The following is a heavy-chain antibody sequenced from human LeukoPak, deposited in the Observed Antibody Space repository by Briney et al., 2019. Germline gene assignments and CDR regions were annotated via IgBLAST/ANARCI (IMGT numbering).Heavy chain of an antibody. CDR1: GGSFSGYY. CDR2: INHSGST. CDR3: ARGGGVVVVPAASLDY. J-gene: IGHJ4*02. D-gene: IGHD2-2*01. Sequence: SETLSLTCAVYGGSFSGYYWSWIRQPPGKGLEWIGEINHSGSTNYNPSLKSRVTISVDPSKNQFSLKLSSVTAADTAVYYCARGGGVVVVPAASLDYWGQGTLVTVSS. V-gene: IGHV4-34*01.